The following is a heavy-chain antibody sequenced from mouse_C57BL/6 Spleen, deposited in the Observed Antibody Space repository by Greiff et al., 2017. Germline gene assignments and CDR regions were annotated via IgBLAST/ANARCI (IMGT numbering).Heavy chain of an antibody. Sequence: VKLQESGPELVKPGASVKISCKASGYAFSSSWMNWVKQRPGKGLEWIGRIYPGDGDTNYNGKFKGKATLTADKSSSTAYMQLSSLTSEDSAVYFCAKEGELGLDYWGQGTTLTVSS. V-gene: IGHV1-82*01. D-gene: IGHD4-1*01. CDR3: AKEGELGLDY. CDR2: IYPGDGDT. CDR1: GYAFSSSW. J-gene: IGHJ2*01.